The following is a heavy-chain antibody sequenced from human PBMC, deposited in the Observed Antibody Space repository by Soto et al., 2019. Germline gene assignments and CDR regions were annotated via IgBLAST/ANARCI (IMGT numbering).Heavy chain of an antibody. Sequence: PGGSLRLSCAASGFTFSSYGMHWVRQAPGKGLEWVAVISYDGSNKYYADFVKGRFTISRDNSKNTLYLQMNRLRAEDTAVYYCEKDRHHYGSGSSLDYRGQGTLVTVSS. D-gene: IGHD3-10*01. J-gene: IGHJ4*02. CDR2: ISYDGSNK. CDR1: GFTFSSYG. CDR3: EKDRHHYGSGSSLDY. V-gene: IGHV3-30*18.